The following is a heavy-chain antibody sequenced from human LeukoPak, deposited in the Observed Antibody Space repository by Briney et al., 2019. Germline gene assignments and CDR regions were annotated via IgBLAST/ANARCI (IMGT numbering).Heavy chain of an antibody. CDR1: GFTFSSYA. D-gene: IGHD2-15*01. V-gene: IGHV3-30-3*01. CDR3: AREGLGCSGGSCDTAFDI. J-gene: IGHJ3*02. CDR2: ISYDGSNK. Sequence: GGSLRLSCAASGFTFSSYAMHWVRQASGKGLEWVAVISYDGSNKYYADSVKGRFTISRDNSKNTLYLQMNTLRAEDTAVYYCAREGLGCSGGSCDTAFDIWGQGTMVTVSS.